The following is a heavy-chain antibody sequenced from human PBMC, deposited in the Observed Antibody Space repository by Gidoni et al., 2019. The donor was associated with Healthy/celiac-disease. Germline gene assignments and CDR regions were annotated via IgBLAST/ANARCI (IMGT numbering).Heavy chain of an antibody. CDR1: GFTFSSYA. CDR2: ISSNGGST. V-gene: IGHV3-64D*06. D-gene: IGHD5-12*01. CDR3: VKAAPVATMWVFDY. Sequence: EVQLVESGGGLVQPGGSLRLSCSASGFTFSSYAMHWVRQAPGKGLEYVSAISSNGGSTYYADSVKGRFTISRDNTKNTLYLQMSSLRAEDTAVYYCVKAAPVATMWVFDYWGQETLVTVSS. J-gene: IGHJ4*02.